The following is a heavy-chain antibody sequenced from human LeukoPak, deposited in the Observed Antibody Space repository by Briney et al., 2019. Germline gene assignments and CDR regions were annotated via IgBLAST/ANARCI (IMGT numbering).Heavy chain of an antibody. J-gene: IGHJ3*02. Sequence: PGGSLRLSCAASGFTFSSYSMNWVRQAPGKGLEWVSSSSSSSSYIYYADSVKGRFTISRDNAKNSLYLQMNSLRAEDTAVYYCARDRGMLAAAFDIWGQGTMVSVSS. V-gene: IGHV3-21*01. D-gene: IGHD6-13*01. CDR1: GFTFSSYS. CDR3: ARDRGMLAAAFDI. CDR2: SSSSSSYI.